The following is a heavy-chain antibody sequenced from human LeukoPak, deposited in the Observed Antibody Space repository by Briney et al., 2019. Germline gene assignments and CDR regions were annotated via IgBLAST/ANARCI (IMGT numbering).Heavy chain of an antibody. Sequence: PSETLSLTCTVSGDPISSYSNYKWSWIRQPPGKGLEWIGYIYYSGRTKYNPALESRVTISADTSKNQFSLKLTSVTAADTAVYYCARDRALLEYSGYDFGYWGQGTLVTVSS. CDR2: IYYSGRT. D-gene: IGHD5-12*01. V-gene: IGHV4-61*01. J-gene: IGHJ4*02. CDR1: GDPISSYSNYK. CDR3: ARDRALLEYSGYDFGY.